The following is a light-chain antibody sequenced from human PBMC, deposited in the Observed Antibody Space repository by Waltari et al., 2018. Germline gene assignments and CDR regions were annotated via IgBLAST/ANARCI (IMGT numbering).Light chain of an antibody. CDR1: TSNIGAGHD. J-gene: IGLJ1*01. Sequence: QSVLTQPPSVSGAPGQRVTISCTGTTSNIGAGHDVHWYQEFPGTAPKLLIYGNINRPSGVPDRFSGSGSGTDFTLTINSLQAEDVAVYYCQQYYSTIFTFGPGTKV. CDR3: QQYYSTIFT. V-gene: IGLV1-40*01. CDR2: GNI.